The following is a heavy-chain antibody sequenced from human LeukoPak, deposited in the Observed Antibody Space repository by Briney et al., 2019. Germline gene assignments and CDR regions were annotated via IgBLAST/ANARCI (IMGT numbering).Heavy chain of an antibody. Sequence: GGSLRLSCAASGFTFSSYVMHWVRQAPGKGLEWVAFIRYDGSNKYYADSVKGRFTISRDNSKNTLYLQMNRLRAEDTAVYYCAKDLRGWPYYYYYYMDVWGKGTTVTISS. CDR2: IRYDGSNK. CDR3: AKDLRGWPYYYYYYMDV. D-gene: IGHD3-10*01. V-gene: IGHV3-30*02. CDR1: GFTFSSYV. J-gene: IGHJ6*03.